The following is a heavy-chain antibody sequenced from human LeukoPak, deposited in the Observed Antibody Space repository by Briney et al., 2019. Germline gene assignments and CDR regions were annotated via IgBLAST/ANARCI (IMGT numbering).Heavy chain of an antibody. Sequence: GGSLRLSCAASGFTFSSYWMSWVRQAPEKGMEWVANIKQDGSEKFYVDSVKGRFTISRDNAKNSLYLQMNSLRAEDTAVYYCASDYVWGSYRFEYWGQGTLVTVSS. J-gene: IGHJ4*02. CDR2: IKQDGSEK. CDR3: ASDYVWGSYRFEY. V-gene: IGHV3-7*01. D-gene: IGHD3-16*02. CDR1: GFTFSSYW.